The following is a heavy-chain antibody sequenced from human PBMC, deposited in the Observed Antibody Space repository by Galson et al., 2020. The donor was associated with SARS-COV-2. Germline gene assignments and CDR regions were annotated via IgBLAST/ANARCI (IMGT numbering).Heavy chain of an antibody. Sequence: GASLKISCKGSGYSFTSYWIGWVRPMPGKGLEWMGLIYPGDSDTRYSPSFQGQVTISADKSINTAYLQWSSLKASDTAMYYCARRPECSSTRCQDYWGQGTLVTVSS. V-gene: IGHV5-51*01. CDR2: IYPGDSDT. CDR3: ARRPECSSTRCQDY. D-gene: IGHD2-2*01. J-gene: IGHJ4*02. CDR1: GYSFTSYW.